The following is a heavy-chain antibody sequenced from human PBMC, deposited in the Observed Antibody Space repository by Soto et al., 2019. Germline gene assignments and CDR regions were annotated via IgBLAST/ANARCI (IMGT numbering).Heavy chain of an antibody. D-gene: IGHD2-15*01. J-gene: IGHJ4*02. Sequence: QVQLVESGGGVVQPGRSLRLSCAASGFTFSSYGMHWVRQAPGKGLEWVAVISYDGSNKYYADSVKGRFTISRDNSKNTLYLQMNSLRAEDTAVYYCAKDRVRYCSGGSCYSLGYWGQGTLVTVSS. CDR2: ISYDGSNK. V-gene: IGHV3-30*18. CDR1: GFTFSSYG. CDR3: AKDRVRYCSGGSCYSLGY.